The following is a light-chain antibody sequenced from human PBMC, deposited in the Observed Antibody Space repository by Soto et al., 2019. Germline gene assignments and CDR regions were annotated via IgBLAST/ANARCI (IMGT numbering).Light chain of an antibody. CDR3: QQSNNSSWT. Sequence: ELVITQSPATLSVSPGERVTLSCRASQSVSSNLAWYQQKPGQAPRLLIYGASTRATGIPARFSGSGSGTEFTLTISSLQSEDFAVYYCQQSNNSSWTFGQGTKVDIK. V-gene: IGKV3-15*01. CDR1: QSVSSN. CDR2: GAS. J-gene: IGKJ1*01.